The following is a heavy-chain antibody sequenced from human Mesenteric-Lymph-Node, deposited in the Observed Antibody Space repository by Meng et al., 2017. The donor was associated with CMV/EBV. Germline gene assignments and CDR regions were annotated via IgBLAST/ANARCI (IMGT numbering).Heavy chain of an antibody. CDR2: ISSSGSTI. J-gene: IGHJ4*02. CDR3: ARVSNLGYFDY. V-gene: IGHV3-48*03. D-gene: IGHD7-27*01. CDR1: GFTFSSYE. Sequence: GESLKISCAASGFTFSSYEMNWVRQAPGKGLEWVSYISSSGSTIYYADSVKGRFTIPRDNAKNSLYLQMNSLRAEDTAVYYCARVSNLGYFDYWGQGTLVTVSS.